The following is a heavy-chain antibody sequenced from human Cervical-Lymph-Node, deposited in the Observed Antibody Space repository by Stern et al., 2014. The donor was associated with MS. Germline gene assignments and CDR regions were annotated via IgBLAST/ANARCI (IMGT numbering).Heavy chain of an antibody. CDR3: ASAISVVTLFDY. V-gene: IGHV3-11*01. D-gene: IGHD4-23*01. CDR2: ISTGGSET. CDR1: GFNFGDYY. Sequence: VQLVESGGGLVKPGGSLRLSCAGSGFNFGDYYMGWIRQAPGKGLEWVSFISTGGSETYDAASVKVRFTTSRDNAKNSLYLQMNSVRAEDTAVYYCASAISVVTLFDYWGQGTLVTVSS. J-gene: IGHJ4*02.